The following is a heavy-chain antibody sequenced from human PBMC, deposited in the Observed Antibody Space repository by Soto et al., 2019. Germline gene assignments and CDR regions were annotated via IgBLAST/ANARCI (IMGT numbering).Heavy chain of an antibody. J-gene: IGHJ4*02. Sequence: PGKGLEWVSVIYSGGSTYYADSVKGRFTISRHNSKNTLYPQMNSLRAEDTAVYYCGREIYSREFPGFVYSRQRTRFSVSS. V-gene: IGHV3-53*01. D-gene: IGHD3-10*01. CDR2: IYSGGST. CDR3: GREIYSREFPGFVY.